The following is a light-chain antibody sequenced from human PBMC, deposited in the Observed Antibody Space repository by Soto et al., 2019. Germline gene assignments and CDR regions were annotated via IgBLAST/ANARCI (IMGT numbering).Light chain of an antibody. V-gene: IGKV4-1*01. Sequence: DIVMTQSPDSLAVSLGERATFNCKSSQSILDRSKNKYYLAWYQQKSGQPPKLLIYWSSLRESGVPDRFTGSGSGTDCTRTISSLQAEDVAVYYCQQYFTSPWTFGQGTKVEI. CDR1: QSILDRSKNKYY. CDR2: WSS. CDR3: QQYFTSPWT. J-gene: IGKJ1*01.